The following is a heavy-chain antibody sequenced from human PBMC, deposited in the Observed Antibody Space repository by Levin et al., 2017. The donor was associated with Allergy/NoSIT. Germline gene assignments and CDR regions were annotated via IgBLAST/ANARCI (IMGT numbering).Heavy chain of an antibody. CDR3: AKGFIFRARAIDY. CDR1: GFTFSNYS. Sequence: PGESLKISCAASGFTFSNYSMTWVRQAPGRGLEWVSVIGGGGVSTYYADSVKGRFTISRDNSKNTLYLQMNSLRAEDTAVYYCAKGFIFRARAIDYWGQGTLVTVSS. V-gene: IGHV3-23*01. J-gene: IGHJ4*02. CDR2: IGGGGVST. D-gene: IGHD2-21*01.